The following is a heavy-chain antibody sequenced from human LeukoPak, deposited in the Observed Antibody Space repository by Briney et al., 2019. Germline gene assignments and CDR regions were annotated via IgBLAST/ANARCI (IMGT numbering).Heavy chain of an antibody. CDR2: ISSSSSYI. J-gene: IGHJ4*02. CDR1: GITFNSYT. V-gene: IGHV3-21*01. D-gene: IGHD3-3*01. Sequence: PGGSLRLSCAASGITFNSYTMNWVRQAPGKGLEWVSSISSSSSYIYYAASVKGRFTISRDNAKNSLYLQMNRLRAEDTAVYYCARDRGEIFGVVTQSYYFDYWGQGTLVTVSS. CDR3: ARDRGEIFGVVTQSYYFDY.